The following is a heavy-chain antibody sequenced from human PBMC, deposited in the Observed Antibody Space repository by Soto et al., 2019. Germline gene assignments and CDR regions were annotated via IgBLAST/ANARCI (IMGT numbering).Heavy chain of an antibody. CDR1: GGTFSTYS. J-gene: IGHJ4*02. D-gene: IGHD5-12*01. CDR2: IIPVFGSA. CDR3: ARDGGYSAYEPSRFFDS. V-gene: IGHV1-69*01. Sequence: QVRLDQSGAEMKKPGSSVKVSCRSSGGTFSTYSFSWVRQAPGQGLALMGGIIPVFGSAKYAQSSQGRVTITADESTSTVFLELTSLTFEDTAIYYCARDGGYSAYEPSRFFDSWGLGTLVTVSS.